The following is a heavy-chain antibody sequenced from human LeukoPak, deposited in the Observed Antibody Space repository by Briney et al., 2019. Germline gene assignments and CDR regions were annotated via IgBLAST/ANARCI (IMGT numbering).Heavy chain of an antibody. CDR3: ARVYDFWSGYFYYYYMDV. Sequence: ASVKVSCKASGYTFTGYYMHWVRQAPGQGLEWMGWINPNSGGTNYAQKFQGWVTMTRDTSISTAYMELSRLRSDDTAVYYCARVYDFWSGYFYYYYMDVWGKGTTVTVSS. J-gene: IGHJ6*03. CDR2: INPNSGGT. V-gene: IGHV1-2*04. D-gene: IGHD3-3*01. CDR1: GYTFTGYY.